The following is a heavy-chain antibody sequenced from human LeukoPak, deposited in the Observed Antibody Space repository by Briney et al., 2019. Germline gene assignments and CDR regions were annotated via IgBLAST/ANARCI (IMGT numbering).Heavy chain of an antibody. D-gene: IGHD5-12*01. J-gene: IGHJ4*02. CDR1: GFTFSSYA. CDR3: ARDPRSGYDYGYSYFDY. CDR2: ISSNGGST. V-gene: IGHV3-64*01. Sequence: GGSLRLSCAASGFTFSSYAMHWVRQAPGKGREYVSAISSNGGSTYYANSVKGRFTISTDNSKNTLYLQMGSLRAEDMAVYYCARDPRSGYDYGYSYFDYWGQGTLVTVSS.